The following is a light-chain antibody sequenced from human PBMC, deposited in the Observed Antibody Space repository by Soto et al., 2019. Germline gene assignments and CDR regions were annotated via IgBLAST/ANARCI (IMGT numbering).Light chain of an antibody. CDR2: AAS. V-gene: IGKV1-9*01. J-gene: IGKJ4*01. CDR3: QQLKSYPLT. Sequence: DIQLTQSPSFLSSSVGDRVTITCRASQGISSYLAWYQQKPGKAPNLLIYAASTLQSGVPSRFSGSGSGTEFTLKISSLQPEDFATYYCQQLKSYPLTFGGGTKVEIK. CDR1: QGISSY.